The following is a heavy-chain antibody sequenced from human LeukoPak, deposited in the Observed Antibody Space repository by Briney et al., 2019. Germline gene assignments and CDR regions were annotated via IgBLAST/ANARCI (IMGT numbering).Heavy chain of an antibody. Sequence: GRSLRLSCAASGFTFSSYAMHWVRQAPGKGLELLAVISYDGSNKYYAYSVKGRFTISRDNSKNTLYLQMNSLRAEDTAVYCAGQWLPSKVSYYFDFWGQGTLVTVSS. CDR2: ISYDGSNK. J-gene: IGHJ4*02. V-gene: IGHV3-30*03. CDR1: GFTFSSYA. CDR3: AGQWLPSKVSYYFDF. D-gene: IGHD6-19*01.